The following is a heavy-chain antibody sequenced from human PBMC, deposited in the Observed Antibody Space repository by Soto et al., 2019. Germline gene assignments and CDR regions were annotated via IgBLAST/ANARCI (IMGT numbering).Heavy chain of an antibody. Sequence: GSLRLSCAASGFTFSSYAMSWVRQAPGKGLEWVSAISGSGGSTYYADSVKGRFTISRDNSKNTLYLQMNSLRAEDTAVYYCAKRMYYDSSGYYYGKVDYYYYGMDVWGQGTTVTVSS. CDR2: ISGSGGST. J-gene: IGHJ6*02. V-gene: IGHV3-23*01. D-gene: IGHD3-22*01. CDR3: AKRMYYDSSGYYYGKVDYYYYGMDV. CDR1: GFTFSSYA.